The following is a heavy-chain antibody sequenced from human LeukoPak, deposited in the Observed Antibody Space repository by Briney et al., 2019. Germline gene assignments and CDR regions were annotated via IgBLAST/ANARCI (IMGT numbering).Heavy chain of an antibody. CDR2: ISGGGGST. Sequence: GGSLRLSCAVSGFTFSSYAMSWVRQAPGKGLEWVSAISGGGGSTYYADSVKGRFTISRDNSKNTLYLQMNSLRAEDTAVYYCAKERETFGELLPVDYWGQGTLVTVSS. CDR1: GFTFSSYA. D-gene: IGHD3-10*01. CDR3: AKERETFGELLPVDY. J-gene: IGHJ4*02. V-gene: IGHV3-23*01.